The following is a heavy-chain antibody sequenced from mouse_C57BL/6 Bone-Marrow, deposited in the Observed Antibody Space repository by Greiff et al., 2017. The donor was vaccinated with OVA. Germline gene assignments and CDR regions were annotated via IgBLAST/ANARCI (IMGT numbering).Heavy chain of an antibody. V-gene: IGHV1-54*01. CDR2: INPGSGGT. CDR1: GYAFTNYL. CDR3: ARGVYYYGSSYEDYYAMDY. D-gene: IGHD1-1*01. J-gene: IGHJ4*01. Sequence: QVQLKESGAELVRPGTSVKVSCKASGYAFTNYLIEWVKQRPGQGLEWIGVINPGSGGTNYNEKFKGKATLTADKSSSTAYMQLSSLTSEDSAVYFCARGVYYYGSSYEDYYAMDYWGQGTSVTVSS.